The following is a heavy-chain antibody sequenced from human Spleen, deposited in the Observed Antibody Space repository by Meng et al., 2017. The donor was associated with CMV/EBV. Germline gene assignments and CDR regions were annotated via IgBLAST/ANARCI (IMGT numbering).Heavy chain of an antibody. J-gene: IGHJ4*02. CDR2: MYHSGTT. CDR1: GGSISSSYW. V-gene: IGHV4-4*02. D-gene: IGHD5-24*01. CDR3: ATQESRDGHNPY. Sequence: QGQLQESGPGLVKPSGTLSLTCVVSGGSISSSYWWTWVRQSPGKGLEWIGEMYHSGTTNYNPSLKSRVTISMGKSNNQLSLKLNSVTAADTAVYHCATQESRDGHNPYWGQGTLVTVSS.